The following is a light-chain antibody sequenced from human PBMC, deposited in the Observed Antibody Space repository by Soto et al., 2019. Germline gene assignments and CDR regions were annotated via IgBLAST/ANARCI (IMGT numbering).Light chain of an antibody. Sequence: QSALTQPASVSGSPGQSITISCAGTSSDIGGYNYVSWYQQHPGKAPKVMIYEVSNRPSGVSNRFSGSKSGNTASLTISGLQAEDEADYYCSSYTSSSTLYVFGGGTKLTVL. CDR1: SSDIGGYNY. J-gene: IGLJ1*01. CDR2: EVS. CDR3: SSYTSSSTLYV. V-gene: IGLV2-14*01.